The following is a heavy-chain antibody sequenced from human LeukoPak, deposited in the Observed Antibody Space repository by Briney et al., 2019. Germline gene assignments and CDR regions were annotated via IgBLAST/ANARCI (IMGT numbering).Heavy chain of an antibody. Sequence: GGSLGLSCAASGFTFSSYGMHWVRQAPGKGLEWVAVISYDGSNKYYADSVKGRFTISRDNSKNTLYLQMNSLRAEDTAVYYCAKARFGTTGYFDYWGRGTRVTASS. CDR2: ISYDGSNK. J-gene: IGHJ4*02. D-gene: IGHD1-1*01. V-gene: IGHV3-30*18. CDR3: AKARFGTTGYFDY. CDR1: GFTFSSYG.